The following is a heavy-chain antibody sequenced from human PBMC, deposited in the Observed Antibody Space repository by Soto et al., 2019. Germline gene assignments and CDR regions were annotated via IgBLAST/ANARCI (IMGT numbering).Heavy chain of an antibody. V-gene: IGHV4-39*01. CDR3: ARHLHRYSGSYLFDY. CDR2: IYYSGST. J-gene: IGHJ4*02. CDR1: GGSISSSSYY. D-gene: IGHD1-26*01. Sequence: SETLSLTCTVSGGSISSSSYYWGWIRQPPGKGLEWIGSIYYSGSTYYNPSLKSRVTISVDTSKYQFSLKLSSVTAADTAVYYCARHLHRYSGSYLFDYCGQGTLVTVYS.